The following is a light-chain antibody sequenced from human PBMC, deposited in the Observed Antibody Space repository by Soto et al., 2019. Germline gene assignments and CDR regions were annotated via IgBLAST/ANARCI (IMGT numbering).Light chain of an antibody. J-gene: IGKJ1*01. Sequence: EIVLTQSPGTLSLSQGERATLSCRASQSVSNNYLAWYQQKPGQAPRLLIYGASTRATGIPARFSGSGSGTEFTLTISSLQSEDFAVYYCQQRSNWPRTFGQGTKVDI. V-gene: IGKV3-15*01. CDR2: GAS. CDR3: QQRSNWPRT. CDR1: QSVSNN.